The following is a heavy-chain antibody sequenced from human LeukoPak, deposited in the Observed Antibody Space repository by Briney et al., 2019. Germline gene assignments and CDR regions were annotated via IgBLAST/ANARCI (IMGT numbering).Heavy chain of an antibody. D-gene: IGHD1-26*01. Sequence: GGSLRLSCAASGFTFDDYAMHWVRQAPGKGLEWVSGISWNSGSMGYADSVKGRFTISRDNAKNSLYLQMNSLRAEDMALYYCAKDRGSYPEYYFDYWGQGTLVTVSS. CDR3: AKDRGSYPEYYFDY. J-gene: IGHJ4*02. CDR1: GFTFDDYA. V-gene: IGHV3-9*03. CDR2: ISWNSGSM.